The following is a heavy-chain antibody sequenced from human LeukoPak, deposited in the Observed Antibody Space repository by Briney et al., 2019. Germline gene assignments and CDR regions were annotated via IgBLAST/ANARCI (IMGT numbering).Heavy chain of an antibody. CDR2: IYYSGST. CDR1: GDSISSTNYY. CDR3: ATSGYSDSGYFDC. Sequence: SETLSLTCTVSGDSISSTNYYWGWIRQPPGKGLEWIGSIYYSGSTYYNPSLESRVTISVDTSKNQFSLKLSSVTAADTAVYYCATSGYSDSGYFDCWGQGTLVTVSS. V-gene: IGHV4-39*01. D-gene: IGHD5-12*01. J-gene: IGHJ4*02.